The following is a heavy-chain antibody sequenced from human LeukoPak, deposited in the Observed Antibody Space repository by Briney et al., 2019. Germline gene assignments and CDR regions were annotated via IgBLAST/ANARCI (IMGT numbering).Heavy chain of an antibody. D-gene: IGHD3-22*01. J-gene: IGHJ3*02. V-gene: IGHV4-38-2*02. CDR1: GYSVTSGYY. Sequence: SSETLSPACTVSGYSVTSGYYWGWIRQPPGKGLEWIGSIYHSGSTYYNPSLKSRVTISVDTSKNQFSLKLSSVTAADTAVYYCARDRPIVVVTHDDAFDMWGQGTMVTVSS. CDR2: IYHSGST. CDR3: ARDRPIVVVTHDDAFDM.